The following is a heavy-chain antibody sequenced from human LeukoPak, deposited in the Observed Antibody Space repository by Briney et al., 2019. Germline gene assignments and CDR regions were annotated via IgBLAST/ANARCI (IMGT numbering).Heavy chain of an antibody. CDR3: ARYGDYAWFFDY. J-gene: IGHJ4*02. D-gene: IGHD4-17*01. CDR1: GGTFSSYA. Sequence: ASVKVSCKASGGTFSSYAISWVRQAPGQGLEWMGWISAYNGNTNYAQKLQGRVTMTTDTSTSTAYMELRSLRSDDTAVYYCARYGDYAWFFDYWGQGTLVTVSS. V-gene: IGHV1-18*01. CDR2: ISAYNGNT.